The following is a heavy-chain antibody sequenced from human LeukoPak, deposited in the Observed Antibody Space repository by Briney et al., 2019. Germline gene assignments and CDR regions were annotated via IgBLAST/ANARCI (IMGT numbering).Heavy chain of an antibody. D-gene: IGHD2-15*01. Sequence: GGSLRLSCAASGFTFSSYSMNWVRQAPGKGLEWVSSISSTSSYIYYADSLKGRFTISRENAKNSLYLQMNSLRAEDTAVYYCARGYCSGGSCYPRDYWGQGTLVTVSS. CDR2: ISSTSSYI. CDR1: GFTFSSYS. J-gene: IGHJ4*02. CDR3: ARGYCSGGSCYPRDY. V-gene: IGHV3-21*01.